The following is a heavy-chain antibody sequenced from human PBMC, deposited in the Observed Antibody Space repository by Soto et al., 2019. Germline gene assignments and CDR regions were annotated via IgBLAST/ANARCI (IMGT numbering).Heavy chain of an antibody. CDR1: GFTFSSYG. J-gene: IGHJ3*02. CDR2: ISYDGSNT. CDR3: AKVSSSWPNDAFDI. Sequence: PGGSLRLSCAASGFTFSSYGIHWVRQAPGKGLEWVAVISYDGSNTYYADSVKGRFTISRDNSKNTLYLQMNSLRAEDTAVYYCAKVSSSWPNDAFDIWGQGTMVTVSS. V-gene: IGHV3-30*18. D-gene: IGHD6-13*01.